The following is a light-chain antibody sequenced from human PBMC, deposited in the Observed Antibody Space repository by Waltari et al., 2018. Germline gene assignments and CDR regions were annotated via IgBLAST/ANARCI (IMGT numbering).Light chain of an antibody. CDR1: QSVSSSY. CDR3: QQYGSSPRT. CDR2: GAS. Sequence: EIVLTQSPGTLSLSQGERATLSCRASQSVSSSYLAGYQQKPGQAPRLLIYGASSRATGIPDRFSGSGSGTDFTLTISRLEPEDFAVYYCQQYGSSPRTFGQGTKVEIK. J-gene: IGKJ1*01. V-gene: IGKV3-20*01.